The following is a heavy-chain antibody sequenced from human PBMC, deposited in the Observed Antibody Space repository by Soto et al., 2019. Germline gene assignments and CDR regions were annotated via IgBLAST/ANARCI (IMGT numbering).Heavy chain of an antibody. Sequence: TSETMSLTCTVSGDSISSSSYYWGWISKPPGKGLEWIGSIYYSGSTYYNPSLKSRVTISVDTSKNQFSLKLSSVTAADTAVYYCARLLPDRENGSGDLFYYYYGMDVWGQGTTVTVSS. CDR1: GDSISSSSYY. CDR3: ARLLPDRENGSGDLFYYYYGMDV. CDR2: IYYSGST. D-gene: IGHD3-10*01. V-gene: IGHV4-39*01. J-gene: IGHJ6*02.